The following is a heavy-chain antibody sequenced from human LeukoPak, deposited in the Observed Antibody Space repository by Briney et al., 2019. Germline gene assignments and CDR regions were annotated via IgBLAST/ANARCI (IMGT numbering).Heavy chain of an antibody. CDR1: GFTFNTAW. J-gene: IGHJ3*01. CDR2: IYSDGTAP. V-gene: IGHV3-74*01. Sequence: GGSLRLSCAASGFTFNTAWMHWVRQVPGKGLVWVSRIYSDGTAPRYAEFVKGRFTISRDNAKNTLYLKMNSLTIEDTAVYYCATDSGHSFFYWGQGTKVTVSA. D-gene: IGHD3-10*01. CDR3: ATDSGHSFFY.